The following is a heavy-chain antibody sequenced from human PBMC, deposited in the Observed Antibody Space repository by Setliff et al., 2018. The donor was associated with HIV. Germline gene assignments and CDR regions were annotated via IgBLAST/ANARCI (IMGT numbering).Heavy chain of an antibody. CDR3: ARRAGSDYFTRFDY. D-gene: IGHD3-10*01. CDR1: GGSFSGYY. J-gene: IGHJ4*02. V-gene: IGHV4-34*01. CDR2: INHSGST. Sequence: SETLSLTCAVYGGSFSGYYWSWIRQSPGKGLEWIGEINHSGSTNYHPSLKSRVTILGDTSKNQFSLKLSSVTAADTAVYYCARRAGSDYFTRFDYWGQGTLVTVS.